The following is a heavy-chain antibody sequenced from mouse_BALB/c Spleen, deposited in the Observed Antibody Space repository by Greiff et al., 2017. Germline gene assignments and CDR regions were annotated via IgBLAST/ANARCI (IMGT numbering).Heavy chain of an antibody. Sequence: QVQLKESGAELAKPGASVKMSCKASGYTFTSYWMHWVKQRPGQGLEWIGYINPSTGYTEYNQKFKDKATLTADKSSSTAYMQLSSLTSEDSAVYYCARESYGSSSAWFAYWGQGTLVTVSA. D-gene: IGHD1-1*01. CDR2: INPSTGYT. CDR1: GYTFTSYW. J-gene: IGHJ3*01. V-gene: IGHV1-7*01. CDR3: ARESYGSSSAWFAY.